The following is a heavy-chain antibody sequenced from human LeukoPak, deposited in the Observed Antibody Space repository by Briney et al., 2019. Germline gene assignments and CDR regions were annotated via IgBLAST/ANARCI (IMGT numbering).Heavy chain of an antibody. CDR1: GGSFSTNY. CDR3: ARVAGQYYGGSGYQWYFDL. CDR2: IYYTGST. Sequence: SETLSLTCTVSGGSFSTNYWSWIRQPPGRGLEWIGYIYYTGSTNLNPSLKSRVTISVDTSKNQFSLKLSSVTAADTAVYYCARVAGQYYGGSGYQWYFDLWGRGALVTVSS. V-gene: IGHV4-59*01. J-gene: IGHJ2*01. D-gene: IGHD3-22*01.